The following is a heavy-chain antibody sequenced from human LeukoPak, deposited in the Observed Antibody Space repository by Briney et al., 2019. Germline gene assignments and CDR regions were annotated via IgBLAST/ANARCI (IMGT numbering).Heavy chain of an antibody. V-gene: IGHV3-9*01. CDR2: ISWNRGSI. Sequence: GGSLRLSCAASGFTFDDHAMHWVRQAPGKGLEWVSGISWNRGSIGYADSVKGRFTISRDNAKNSLYLQMNSLRAEDTALYYCAKDSSGGYGYFDYWAKGPLVTVS. CDR3: AKDSSGGYGYFDY. D-gene: IGHD6-19*01. J-gene: IGHJ4*02. CDR1: GFTFDDHA.